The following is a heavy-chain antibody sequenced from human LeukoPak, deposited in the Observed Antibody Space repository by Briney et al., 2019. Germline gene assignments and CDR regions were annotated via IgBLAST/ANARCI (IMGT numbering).Heavy chain of an antibody. D-gene: IGHD6-13*01. CDR3: ARGYSTSWTYYFDY. V-gene: IGHV4-59*01. CDR1: AGAITGYY. CDR2: LHFGGST. Sequence: SETLSLTCTVSAGAITGYYWGWLRQPPGKGLDWIGHLHFGGSTNYNPSLKSRVTISVDTSKNHFSLKLSSVTAADTAVYYCARGYSTSWTYYFDYWGQGALVTVSS. J-gene: IGHJ4*02.